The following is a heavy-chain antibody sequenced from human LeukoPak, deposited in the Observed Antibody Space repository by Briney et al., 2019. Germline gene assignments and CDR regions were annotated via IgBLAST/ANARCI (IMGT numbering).Heavy chain of an antibody. CDR2: IYTSGST. Sequence: TLSLTCTVSGGSISSGSYYWSWIRQPAGKGLEWIGRIYTSGSTNYNPSLKSRVTISVDTSKNQFSLKLSSVTAADTAVYYCAGPEGDDSSGYYLDYWGQGTLVTVSS. D-gene: IGHD3-22*01. CDR1: GGSISSGSYY. CDR3: AGPEGDDSSGYYLDY. V-gene: IGHV4-61*02. J-gene: IGHJ4*02.